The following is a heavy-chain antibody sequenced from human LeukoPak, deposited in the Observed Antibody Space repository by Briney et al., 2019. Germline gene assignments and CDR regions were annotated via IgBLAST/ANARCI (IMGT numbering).Heavy chain of an antibody. Sequence: GRSLRLSCAASGFTFSSYAMHWVRQAPGKGLEWVAVISYDGSNKYYADSVKGRFTISRDNAKNTLYLQMNSLRVEDTAVYYCARDQRYFNYFQDWGQGTLVTVSS. CDR3: ARDQRYFNYFQD. D-gene: IGHD2/OR15-2a*01. J-gene: IGHJ1*01. CDR2: ISYDGSNK. V-gene: IGHV3-30-3*01. CDR1: GFTFSSYA.